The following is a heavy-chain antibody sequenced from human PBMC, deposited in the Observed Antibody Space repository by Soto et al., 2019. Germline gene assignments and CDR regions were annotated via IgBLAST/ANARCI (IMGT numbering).Heavy chain of an antibody. V-gene: IGHV3-74*01. CDR2: IYNDGTYS. J-gene: IGHJ4*02. CDR1: GFIFKMYW. D-gene: IGHD3-10*01. CDR3: TRGPRPISTGTGAY. Sequence: GPLRLSCAASGFIFKMYWMHWVRQSPGKGLVWISRIYNDGTYSDYADSVRGRFTISRDNVNDTLYLQMNNLRAEDSGLYYCTRGPRPISTGTGAYWGQGTQVTVSS.